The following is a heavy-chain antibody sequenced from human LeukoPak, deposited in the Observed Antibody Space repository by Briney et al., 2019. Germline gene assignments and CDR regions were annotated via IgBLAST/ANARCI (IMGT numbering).Heavy chain of an antibody. V-gene: IGHV3-30*03. Sequence: GRSLRLSCAASGFTFSSYGMHWVRQAPGKGLEWVAVISYDGSNKYYADSVKGRFTISRDNSKNTLYLQMNSLRAEDTAVYYCVREAYDYEDHFDFWGQGTLVTVSS. J-gene: IGHJ4*02. CDR2: ISYDGSNK. CDR1: GFTFSSYG. CDR3: VREAYDYEDHFDF. D-gene: IGHD3-22*01.